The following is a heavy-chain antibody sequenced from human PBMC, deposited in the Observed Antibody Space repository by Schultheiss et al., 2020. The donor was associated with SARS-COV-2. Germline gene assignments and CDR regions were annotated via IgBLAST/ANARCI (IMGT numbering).Heavy chain of an antibody. CDR2: ISSSSSYI. J-gene: IGHJ6*02. CDR1: GFTFSSYE. CDR3: ARSPDHSSGWYRGNAYYYYGMDV. Sequence: GGSLRLSCAASGFTFSSYEMNWVRQAPGKGLEWVSYISSSSSYIYYADSVKGRFTISRDNAKNSLYLQMNSLRAEDTAVYYCARSPDHSSGWYRGNAYYYYGMDVWGQGTTVTVSS. V-gene: IGHV3-21*05. D-gene: IGHD6-19*01.